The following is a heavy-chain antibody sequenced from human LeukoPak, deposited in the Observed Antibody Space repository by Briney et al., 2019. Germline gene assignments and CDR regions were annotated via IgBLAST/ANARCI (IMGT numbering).Heavy chain of an antibody. J-gene: IGHJ4*02. D-gene: IGHD1-26*01. CDR1: GFTFSSSA. V-gene: IGHV3-23*01. CDR2: ISGGGGST. Sequence: GGSLRLSCAASGFTFSSSAMSWVRQVPGKGLEWVSTISGGGGSTYYADSVKGRFTISRDNSKNTLYLQVNSLRAEDTAVYYCAKGGKWDVTPFDYWGQGTLVTVSS. CDR3: AKGGKWDVTPFDY.